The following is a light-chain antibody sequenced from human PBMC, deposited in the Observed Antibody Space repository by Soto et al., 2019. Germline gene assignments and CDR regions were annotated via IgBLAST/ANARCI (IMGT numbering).Light chain of an antibody. CDR3: QQYGSSGT. CDR2: GAS. J-gene: IGKJ1*01. CDR1: QSVSSSY. V-gene: IGKV3-20*01. Sequence: ETVFTQSPCTLSLSPGERATLSCRASQSVSSSYLAWYQQKPGQAPRLLIYGASSRATGIPDRFSGSGSGTDFTLTISRLEPEDFAVYYCQQYGSSGTFGQGTKVDIK.